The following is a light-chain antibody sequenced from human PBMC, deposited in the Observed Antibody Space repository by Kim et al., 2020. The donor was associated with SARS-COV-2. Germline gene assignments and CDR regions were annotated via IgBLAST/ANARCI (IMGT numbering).Light chain of an antibody. Sequence: GQRVTLACSGSRSNIGSNTVNWYRQLPGTAPKLLIYSDNQRPSGVPDRFSGSKSGTSASLAISGLQSEDEADYYCAAWDDSLNGPVFGGGTQLTVL. CDR2: SDN. CDR1: RSNIGSNT. V-gene: IGLV1-44*01. J-gene: IGLJ3*02. CDR3: AAWDDSLNGPV.